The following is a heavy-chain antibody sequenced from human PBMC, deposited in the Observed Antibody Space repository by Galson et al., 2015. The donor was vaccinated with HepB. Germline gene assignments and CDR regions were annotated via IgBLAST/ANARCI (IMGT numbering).Heavy chain of an antibody. D-gene: IGHD1-26*01. V-gene: IGHV1-2*02. CDR2: INPNSGGT. CDR3: ARVVGATPGHYFDY. J-gene: IGHJ4*02. Sequence: SVKVSCKASGYTFTGYYMHWVRQAPGQGLEWMGWINPNSGGTNYAQKFQGRVTMTRDTSISTAYMELSRLRSDDMAVYYCARVVGATPGHYFDYWGQGTLVTVSS. CDR1: GYTFTGYY.